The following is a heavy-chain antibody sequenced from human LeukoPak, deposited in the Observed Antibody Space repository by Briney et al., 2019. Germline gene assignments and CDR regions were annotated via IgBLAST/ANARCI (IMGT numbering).Heavy chain of an antibody. J-gene: IGHJ3*01. CDR1: GFTFSIAA. Sequence: GGSLRLSCAASGFTFSIAAMTWVRQAPGKGLEWVSLIGASGESTYYADSVKGRFTISRDNSKNTLSLQMNSLRDEDTAMYFWAKDIQLSTWGLGTMVTVSS. CDR2: IGASGEST. CDR3: AKDIQLST. D-gene: IGHD5-24*01. V-gene: IGHV3-23*01.